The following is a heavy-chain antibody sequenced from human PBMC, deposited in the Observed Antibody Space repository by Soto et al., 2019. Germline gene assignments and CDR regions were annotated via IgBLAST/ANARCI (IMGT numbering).Heavy chain of an antibody. CDR2: ISSSSSYI. CDR1: GFTFSSYS. CDR3: ARGSGSSWYSPSFSLALALMGPNWFDP. J-gene: IGHJ5*02. D-gene: IGHD6-13*01. Sequence: GGSLRLSCAASGFTFSSYSMNWVRQAPGKGLEWVSSISSSSSYIYYADSVKGRFTISRDNAKNSLYLQMNSLRAEDTAVYYCARGSGSSWYSPSFSLALALMGPNWFDPWGQGTLVTVSS. V-gene: IGHV3-21*01.